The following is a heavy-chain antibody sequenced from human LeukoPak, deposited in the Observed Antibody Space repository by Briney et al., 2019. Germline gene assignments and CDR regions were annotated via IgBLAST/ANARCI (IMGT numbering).Heavy chain of an antibody. Sequence: SETLSLTCTVSGGSISSYYWSWIRQPAGKGLEWIGRIYTSGSTNYNPSLKSRVTMSVDTSKNQFSLKLSSVTAADTAVYYCARELIPSPYYYDSSGYPRTFDIWGQGTMVTVSS. CDR3: ARELIPSPYYYDSSGYPRTFDI. CDR2: IYTSGST. V-gene: IGHV4-4*07. J-gene: IGHJ3*02. CDR1: GGSISSYY. D-gene: IGHD3-22*01.